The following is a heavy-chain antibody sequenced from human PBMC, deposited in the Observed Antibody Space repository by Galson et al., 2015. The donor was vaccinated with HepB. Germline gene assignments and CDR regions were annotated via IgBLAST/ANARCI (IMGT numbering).Heavy chain of an antibody. CDR3: ARDLIAAALDYYAMDV. Sequence: SLRLSCAASKFTFSAYTMNWVRQAPGKGLGWVSSISRGNSFIYYADSVKGRFTISRDNAKKSLYLQMNSLRAEDTAVYYCARDLIAAALDYYAMDVWGQGTTVTVSS. CDR2: ISRGNSFI. CDR1: KFTFSAYT. J-gene: IGHJ6*02. D-gene: IGHD6-13*01. V-gene: IGHV3-21*01.